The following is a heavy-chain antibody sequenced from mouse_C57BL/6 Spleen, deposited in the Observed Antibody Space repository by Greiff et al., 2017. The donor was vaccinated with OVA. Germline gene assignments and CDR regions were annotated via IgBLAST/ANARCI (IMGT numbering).Heavy chain of an antibody. V-gene: IGHV8-12*01. CDR1: GFSLSTSGMG. Sequence: QVTLKVCGPGILQSSQTLSLTCSFSGFSLSTSGMGVSWLRQPSGKGLEWLAHIYWDDAKRYNPSLKSRLTIPKDTSRNQVFLKITSVDTADTATYYCARRTAYYRNFDYWCKGTTLTVSS. CDR3: ARRTAYYRNFDY. D-gene: IGHD2-12*01. J-gene: IGHJ2*01. CDR2: IYWDDAK.